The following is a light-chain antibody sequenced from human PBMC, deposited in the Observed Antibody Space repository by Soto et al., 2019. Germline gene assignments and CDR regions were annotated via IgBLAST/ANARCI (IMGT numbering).Light chain of an antibody. Sequence: QSVLAQPASVSLAPGQSITISCTGTNSDVNYVSWHQQHPGKAPKLMIYEVINRSSGVSTRFSGSKSGNTASLTISGLQAEDEADYYCSSSTSSNTFVFGTGTKVTVL. J-gene: IGLJ1*01. CDR2: EVI. CDR3: SSSTSSNTFV. V-gene: IGLV2-14*01. CDR1: NSDVNY.